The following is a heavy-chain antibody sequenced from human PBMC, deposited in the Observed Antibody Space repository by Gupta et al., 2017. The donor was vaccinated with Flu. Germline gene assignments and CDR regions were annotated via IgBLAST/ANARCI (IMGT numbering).Heavy chain of an antibody. CDR2: GKQDGSEN. J-gene: IGHJ4*02. CDR1: GFPFSNHW. V-gene: IGHV3-7*01. CDR3: VRDFRFQSDS. D-gene: IGHD2/OR15-2a*01. Sequence: EVQLVESGGRLVQPGGSLRLSCAASGFPFSNHWMTLVRQAPGKGPEWVGNGKQDGSENYYGESVQGRFTISRDNAKNLVFLQMDSLRAEDTAGDYCVRDFRFQSDSWGQGTLVTVSS.